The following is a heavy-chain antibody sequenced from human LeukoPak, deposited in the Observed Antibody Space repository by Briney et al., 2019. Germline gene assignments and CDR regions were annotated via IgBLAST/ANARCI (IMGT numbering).Heavy chain of an antibody. CDR2: ISYDGSNK. V-gene: IGHV3-30-3*01. CDR3: ARSGRYFDWLLSPD. J-gene: IGHJ4*02. CDR1: GLTFSTYA. D-gene: IGHD3-9*01. Sequence: PGGSLRLSCAASGLTFSTYAMHWVRQAPGKGLEWVAVISYDGSNKYYADSVKGRFTISRDNSKNTLYLQMNSLRTEDTAVYYCARSGRYFDWLLSPDWGQGTLASVSS.